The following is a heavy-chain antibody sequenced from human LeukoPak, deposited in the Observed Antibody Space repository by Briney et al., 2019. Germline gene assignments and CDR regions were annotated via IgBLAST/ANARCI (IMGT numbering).Heavy chain of an antibody. CDR1: GFTFDDYG. Sequence: GGSLRLSCAASGFTFDDYGMSWVRQAPGKGLVWVSRINSDGSSTSYADSVKGRFTISRDNAKNTLYLQMNSLRAEDTAVYYCARATKAAGPFDYWGQGTLVTVSS. D-gene: IGHD6-13*01. V-gene: IGHV3-74*01. J-gene: IGHJ4*02. CDR2: INSDGSST. CDR3: ARATKAAGPFDY.